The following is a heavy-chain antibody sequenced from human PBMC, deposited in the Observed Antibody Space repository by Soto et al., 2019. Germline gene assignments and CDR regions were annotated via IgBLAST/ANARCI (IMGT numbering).Heavy chain of an antibody. V-gene: IGHV4-61*01. J-gene: IGHJ4*02. CDR2: IHNSGST. D-gene: IGHD4-17*01. Sequence: SETLSLTCTVSGGSVSSGSYYWSWIRQPPGKGLEWIGFIHNSGSTSYNPSLKSRVTISLGTSKKQFSLKLNSVTAADTAVYYCARGGYGDAFDFWGQGTLVTVSS. CDR3: ARGGYGDAFDF. CDR1: GGSVSSGSYY.